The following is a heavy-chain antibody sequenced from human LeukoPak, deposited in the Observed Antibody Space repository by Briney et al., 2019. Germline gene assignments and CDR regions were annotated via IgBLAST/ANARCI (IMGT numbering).Heavy chain of an antibody. J-gene: IGHJ4*02. CDR2: VSTYNGNT. V-gene: IGHV1-18*01. Sequence: PGASVKVSCKASGYIFTSYGISWVRQAPGQGLEWMGWVSTYNGNTNYAQKLQGRVTMTTDTSTSTAYMELRSLRSDDTAVYYCAKYWNDVGAMVYDYWGQGTLVTVSS. CDR3: AKYWNDVGAMVYDY. D-gene: IGHD1-1*01. CDR1: GYIFTSYG.